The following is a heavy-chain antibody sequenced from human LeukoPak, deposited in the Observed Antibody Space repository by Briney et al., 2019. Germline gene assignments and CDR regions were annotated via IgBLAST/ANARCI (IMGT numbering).Heavy chain of an antibody. Sequence: GESLKISCNGYGYSFATYWIAWVRQMPGKGLELIADIYPSDSDTKYSLSFQGQVTISADTSLSTAYLQWSSLPSSDSAIYFCARRHSYFSSSSCYLYLDTWGQGTLVTVSS. CDR1: GYSFATYW. V-gene: IGHV5-51*01. CDR3: ARRHSYFSSSSCYLYLDT. J-gene: IGHJ4*02. CDR2: IYPSDSDT. D-gene: IGHD2-2*01.